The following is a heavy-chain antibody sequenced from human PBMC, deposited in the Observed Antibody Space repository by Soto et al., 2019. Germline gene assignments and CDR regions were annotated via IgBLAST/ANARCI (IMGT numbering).Heavy chain of an antibody. Sequence: GGSLRLSCAASEFTFSTYAMSWVRQAPVKGLEWVSAISGSGGSTYYADSVKGRFTISRDTSKNTLYLQMNSLRAEDTALYYCAKSYSSNWYDYFDYWGQGTLVTVSS. CDR2: ISGSGGST. D-gene: IGHD6-13*01. J-gene: IGHJ4*02. CDR1: EFTFSTYA. CDR3: AKSYSSNWYDYFDY. V-gene: IGHV3-23*01.